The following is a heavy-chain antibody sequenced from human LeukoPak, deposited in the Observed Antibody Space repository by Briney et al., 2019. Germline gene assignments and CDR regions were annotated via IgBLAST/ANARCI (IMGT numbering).Heavy chain of an antibody. Sequence: ASVKVSCKASGYTFTGYYMHWVRQAPGQGLEWMGWINPNSGGTNYAQKFQGRVTMTRDTSISTAYMELSRLRFDDTAVYYCARDLDIVAPDLGGIFECWGGGTLVTVSS. CDR2: INPNSGGT. D-gene: IGHD5-12*01. V-gene: IGHV1-2*02. CDR3: ARDLDIVAPDLGGIFEC. J-gene: IGHJ4*02. CDR1: GYTFTGYY.